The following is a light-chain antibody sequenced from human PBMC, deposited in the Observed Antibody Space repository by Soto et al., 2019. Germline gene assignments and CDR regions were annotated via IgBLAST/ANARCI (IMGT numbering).Light chain of an antibody. CDR1: TGPVTSGHF. V-gene: IGLV7-46*01. Sequence: QAVVTQEPSLTVSPGGTVTLTCGCSTGPVTSGHFPYWFQQKAVQAPRTLIYDTSNKHSWTPARFSGSLLGGKAALTLSGAQPEDEAEYHCLLSYSGTRGVFGGGTKLTVL. CDR2: DTS. CDR3: LLSYSGTRGV. J-gene: IGLJ2*01.